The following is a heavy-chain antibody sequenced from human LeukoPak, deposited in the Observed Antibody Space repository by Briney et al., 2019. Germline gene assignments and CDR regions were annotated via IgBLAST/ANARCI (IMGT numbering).Heavy chain of an antibody. V-gene: IGHV1-46*01. D-gene: IGHD3-22*01. Sequence: ASVKVSCKASGYTFTTYYMYWVRQAPGQGLEWMGIINPSGGSTNYTQKCQGRVTMTRDTSTTTVYMELSSLRSEDTAVYYCARDRTVDSSGCELWGQGTLVTVSS. CDR1: GYTFTTYY. J-gene: IGHJ4*02. CDR3: ARDRTVDSSGCEL. CDR2: INPSGGST.